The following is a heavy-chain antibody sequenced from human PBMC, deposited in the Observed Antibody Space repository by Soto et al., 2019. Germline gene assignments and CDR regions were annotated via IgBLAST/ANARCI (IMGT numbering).Heavy chain of an antibody. CDR1: GGSFSGYY. J-gene: IGHJ4*02. CDR3: ARGALDGIFGVVIPRLAY. V-gene: IGHV4-34*01. CDR2: INHSGST. D-gene: IGHD3-3*01. Sequence: QVQLQQWGAGLLKPSETLSLTCAVYGGSFSGYYWSWIRQPPGKGLGGIGEINHSGSTNYHPSLKSRVTISVDTSKNQFSLKLSSVTAAVTAVYYCARGALDGIFGVVIPRLAYWGQGTLVTVSS.